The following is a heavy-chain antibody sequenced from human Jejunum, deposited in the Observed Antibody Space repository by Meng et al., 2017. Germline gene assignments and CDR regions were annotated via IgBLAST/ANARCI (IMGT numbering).Heavy chain of an antibody. Sequence: QLQLQESGPGLVKPSESLSLPCSVSGGSISTAGNYWGWIRQSPGKGLEWIGSIFYSGTTYYTPSLKSRVTISIDTSKNQFSLKMNSVTAADTAVYYCARDTAGFGPWGQGTLVTVSS. CDR2: IFYSGTT. CDR1: GGSISTAGNY. CDR3: ARDTAGFGP. J-gene: IGHJ5*02. V-gene: IGHV4-39*07. D-gene: IGHD6-13*01.